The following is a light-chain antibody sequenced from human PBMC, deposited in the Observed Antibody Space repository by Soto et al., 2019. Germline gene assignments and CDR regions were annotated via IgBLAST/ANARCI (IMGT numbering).Light chain of an antibody. CDR2: AAS. J-gene: IGKJ5*01. V-gene: IGKV3-20*01. CDR3: QQYGSSPIT. CDR1: QSVSSSY. Sequence: EIVLTQSPGTLSLSPGERATLSCRASQSVSSSYLAWYQQQPGQAPRLLIYAASSRATGIPDTFSGSGSGTDFTLTISRLEPEDFAVYYGQQYGSSPITFGQGTRLEIK.